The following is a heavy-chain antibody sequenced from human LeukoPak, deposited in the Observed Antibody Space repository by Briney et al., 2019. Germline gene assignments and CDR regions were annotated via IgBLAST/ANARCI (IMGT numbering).Heavy chain of an antibody. CDR3: ARDHYDSSGLLDY. V-gene: IGHV4-39*07. D-gene: IGHD3-22*01. CDR2: IYYSGST. CDR1: GGSISSSSYY. Sequence: SETLSLTCTVSGGSISSSSYYWGWIRQPPGKGLEWIGSIYYSGSTYYNPSLKSRVTISVDTSKNQFSLKLSSVTAADTAVYYCARDHYDSSGLLDYWGQGTLVTVSS. J-gene: IGHJ4*02.